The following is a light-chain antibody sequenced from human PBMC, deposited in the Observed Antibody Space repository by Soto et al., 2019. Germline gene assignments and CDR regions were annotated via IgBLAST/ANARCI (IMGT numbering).Light chain of an antibody. CDR1: RRVDHY. CDR3: QQRSNWPAVT. CDR2: DTF. V-gene: IGKV3-11*01. Sequence: EIVLTQSPDTLSLSLGERATLSCRASRRVDHYITWYQQRPGQAPRLLIYDTFNRAPGIPARFRGSGSGTDFTLTISSLEPEDFAIYYCQQRSNWPAVTFGGGTKVEI. J-gene: IGKJ4*01.